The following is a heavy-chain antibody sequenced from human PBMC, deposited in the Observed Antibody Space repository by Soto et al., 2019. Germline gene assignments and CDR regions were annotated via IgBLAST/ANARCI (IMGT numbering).Heavy chain of an antibody. CDR3: SRSLNS. CDR1: GFTFSSFW. V-gene: IGHV3-7*01. J-gene: IGHJ4*02. Sequence: WGSLRLSCAASGFTFSSFWMDCFRQTPWKGLEWVGNISPDGSEKHYVGSVKGRFTISRDNARNSLYLQMSSLTAEDSALYCCSRSLNSWGQGTRVTVSS. CDR2: ISPDGSEK.